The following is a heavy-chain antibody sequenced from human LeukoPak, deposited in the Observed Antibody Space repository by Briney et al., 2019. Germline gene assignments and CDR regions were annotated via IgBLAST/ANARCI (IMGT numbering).Heavy chain of an antibody. CDR1: GFTFSSYA. J-gene: IGHJ4*02. Sequence: GGSLRLSCAASGFTFSSYAMHWVRQAPGKGLEWVAVISYDGSNEYYADSVKGRFTISRDNSKNTLYLQMNSLRAEDTAVYYCARDPGYCSSTSCYTTFDYWGQGTLVTVSS. D-gene: IGHD2-2*02. V-gene: IGHV3-30-3*01. CDR3: ARDPGYCSSTSCYTTFDY. CDR2: ISYDGSNE.